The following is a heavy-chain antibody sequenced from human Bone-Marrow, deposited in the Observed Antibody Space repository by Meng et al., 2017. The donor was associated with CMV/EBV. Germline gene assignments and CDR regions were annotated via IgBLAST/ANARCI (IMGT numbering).Heavy chain of an antibody. CDR3: ARVGCSSTSCPPAGMDV. CDR2: ISANNANT. CDR1: GYTFTGYY. V-gene: IGHV1-18*04. J-gene: IGHJ6*02. D-gene: IGHD2-2*01. Sequence: ASVKVSCKASGYTFTGYYMHWVRQAPGQGLEWVGWISANNANTDYPQKLQGRVTMTTDTSTSTAYMELRSLRPDDTAVYYCARVGCSSTSCPPAGMDVWGQGNTVTVSS.